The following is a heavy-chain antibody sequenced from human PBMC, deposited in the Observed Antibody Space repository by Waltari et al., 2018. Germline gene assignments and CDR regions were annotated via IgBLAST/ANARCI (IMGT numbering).Heavy chain of an antibody. Sequence: EVQLVESGGGLVKPGGSLRRSCAASGFTFSSYSRKWVRQAPGEGLAGVPSMRSSSSYIYSAASVKGRFTLSRDNGKNPLYLQMNSLRAEDTAVYYCARERTRNDAFDIWGQGTMVTVSS. J-gene: IGHJ3*02. CDR3: ARERTRNDAFDI. CDR1: GFTFSSYS. V-gene: IGHV3-21*01. CDR2: MRSSSSYI.